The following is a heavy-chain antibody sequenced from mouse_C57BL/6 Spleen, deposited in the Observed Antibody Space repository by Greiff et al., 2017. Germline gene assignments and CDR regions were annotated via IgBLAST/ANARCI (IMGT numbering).Heavy chain of an antibody. D-gene: IGHD1-1*02. CDR3: AGCRGGWCGWFDY. J-gene: IGHJ2*01. CDR2: IDPANGNT. V-gene: IGHV14-3*01. CDR1: GFTFTNTY. Sequence: VQLQQSVAELVRPGASVKLSCTASGFTFTNTYMHWVKQRPEQGLEWIGRIDPANGNTKYAPKFKGKATLTADTSSNTAYLQLSSLTSEDTAVYYCAGCRGGWCGWFDYWGQGTTVTVSA.